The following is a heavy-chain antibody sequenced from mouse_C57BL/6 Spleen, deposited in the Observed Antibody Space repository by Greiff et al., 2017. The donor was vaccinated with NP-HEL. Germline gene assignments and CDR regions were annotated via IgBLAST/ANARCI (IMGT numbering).Heavy chain of an antibody. CDR1: GYTFTSYW. V-gene: IGHV1-59*01. D-gene: IGHD1-1*01. J-gene: IGHJ2*01. CDR3: ARSGATTDVGDY. CDR2: IDPSDSYT. Sequence: VQLQQPGAELVRPGTSVKLSCKASGYTFTSYWMHWVKQRPGQGLEWIGVIDPSDSYTNYNQKFKGKATLTVDTSSSTAYMQLSSLTSEDSAVYYCARSGATTDVGDYWGQGTTLTVSS.